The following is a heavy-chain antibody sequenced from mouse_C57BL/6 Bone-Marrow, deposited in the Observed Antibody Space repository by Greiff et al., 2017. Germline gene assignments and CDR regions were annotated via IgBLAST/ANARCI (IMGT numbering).Heavy chain of an antibody. CDR3: AKGYDYSFDY. CDR1: GYTFTDYY. V-gene: IGHV1-26*01. Sequence: EVQLQQSGPELVKPGASVKISCKASGYTFTDYYMNWVKQSHGKSLEWIGDINPNNGGTSYNQKFKGKATLTVDKSSSTAYMELRSLTSEDSAVYYCAKGYDYSFDYWGQGTTRTVSS. D-gene: IGHD2-4*01. CDR2: INPNNGGT. J-gene: IGHJ2*01.